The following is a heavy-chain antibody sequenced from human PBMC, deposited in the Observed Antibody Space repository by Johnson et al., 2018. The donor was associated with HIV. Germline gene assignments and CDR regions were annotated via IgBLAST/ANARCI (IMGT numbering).Heavy chain of an antibody. V-gene: IGHV3-30*04. J-gene: IGHJ3*02. Sequence: QVQLVESGGGVVQPGRSLRLSCAASGFTFSSYAMHWVRQAPGKGLEWVAVISDDGSNKYYADSVKGRFTISRDNSKNTLYLQMNSRRAEDTAVYYCARVLWFGELFSLAFDIWGQGTMVTVSS. CDR2: ISDDGSNK. D-gene: IGHD3-10*01. CDR1: GFTFSSYA. CDR3: ARVLWFGELFSLAFDI.